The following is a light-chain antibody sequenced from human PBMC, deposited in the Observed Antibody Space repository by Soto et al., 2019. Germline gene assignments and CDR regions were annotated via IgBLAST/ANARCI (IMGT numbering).Light chain of an antibody. CDR1: QSISDC. V-gene: IGKV1-39*01. J-gene: IGKJ1*01. Sequence: DIRMTQSPSTLSASVGDTVTITCRASQSISDCLTWFQQKLGEAPKLLIYHASSLQGGVPLRFSGAGSRTAFSLTISGLQPDDSATYYCQQNNSFPWTFGQGTRVDIK. CDR2: HAS. CDR3: QQNNSFPWT.